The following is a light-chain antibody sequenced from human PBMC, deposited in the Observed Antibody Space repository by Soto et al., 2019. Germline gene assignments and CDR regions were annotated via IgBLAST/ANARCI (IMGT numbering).Light chain of an antibody. J-gene: IGLJ1*01. CDR2: DVS. CDR3: TSYTSSGNDV. Sequence: QSALTQPASVSGSPGQSIAISCTGTSSDVGAYDYVSWYQQHPGKAPKLMIYDVSNRPSGVSNRFSGSKSANTASLTISGLQAEDEADYYCTSYTSSGNDVFGTRTKLTVL. V-gene: IGLV2-14*01. CDR1: SSDVGAYDY.